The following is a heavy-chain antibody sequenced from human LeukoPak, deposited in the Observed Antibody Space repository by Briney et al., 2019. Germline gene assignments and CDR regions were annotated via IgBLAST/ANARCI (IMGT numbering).Heavy chain of an antibody. Sequence: ALVKVSCKASGYTFTSYYMHWVRQAPGQGLEWMGIINPSGGSTSYAQKFQGRVTMTRDTSTSTVYMELSSLRSEDTAVYYCASSPVYDILTGYPNWFDPWGQGTLVTVSS. CDR1: GYTFTSYY. J-gene: IGHJ5*02. D-gene: IGHD3-9*01. CDR2: INPSGGST. CDR3: ASSPVYDILTGYPNWFDP. V-gene: IGHV1-46*01.